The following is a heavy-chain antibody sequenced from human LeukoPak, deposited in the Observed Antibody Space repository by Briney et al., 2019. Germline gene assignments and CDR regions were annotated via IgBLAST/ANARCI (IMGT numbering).Heavy chain of an antibody. CDR1: GYTFTSYD. CDR2: MNLNSGNT. J-gene: IGHJ4*02. Sequence: ASVKVSCKASGYTFTSYDINSVRHAPGQGLEWMGWMNLNSGNTDYAQKFQGRVTLSRNTSISTAYMELSSLRSEDTAVYYCARGGGGTTMVRGVNTPYYFDYWGQGTLVTVSS. V-gene: IGHV1-8*03. CDR3: ARGGGGTTMVRGVNTPYYFDY. D-gene: IGHD3-10*01.